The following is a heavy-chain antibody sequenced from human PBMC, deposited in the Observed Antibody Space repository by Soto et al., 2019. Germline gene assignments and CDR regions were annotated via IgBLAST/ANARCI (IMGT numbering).Heavy chain of an antibody. J-gene: IGHJ5*02. CDR3: ARSSFYYDTSGYAVAWFDP. CDR2: IHYSGST. Sequence: SETLSLTCPVAGESVSSGTYYWSWIRQPPGKGLEWIGNIHYSGSTNYNPSLKSRVTMSVDTSKNQFSLKLTFVTAADTAMFYCARSSFYYDTSGYAVAWFDPWGQGTPVTVSS. D-gene: IGHD3-22*01. CDR1: GESVSSGTYY. V-gene: IGHV4-61*01.